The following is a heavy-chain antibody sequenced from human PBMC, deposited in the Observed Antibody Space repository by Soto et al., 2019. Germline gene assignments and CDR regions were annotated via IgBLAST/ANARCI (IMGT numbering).Heavy chain of an antibody. CDR1: GFTLSSYA. J-gene: IGHJ3*02. D-gene: IGHD5-18*01. CDR3: AKSHARDAMVGVFDI. CDR2: ISGSGGST. Sequence: GGSLRLSCAASGFTLSSYAMSWVRQAPGKGLEWVPAISGSGGSTYYADSVKGRFTISRDNSKNTLYLQMNSLRAEDTAVYYCAKSHARDAMVGVFDIGGKGTVPTVSS. V-gene: IGHV3-23*01.